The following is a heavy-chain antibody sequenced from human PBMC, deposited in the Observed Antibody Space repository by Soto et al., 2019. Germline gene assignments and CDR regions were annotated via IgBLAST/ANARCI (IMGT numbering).Heavy chain of an antibody. V-gene: IGHV4-39*01. Sequence: QLQLQESGPGLVKPSETLSLTCTVSGGSISSSSYYWGWIRQPPGKGLEWIGSIYYSGSTYYNPSLKSRVTISVDTSKNQFSLKLSSVTDADTAVYYCARNIVVVVAAIEAYYFDYWGQGTLVTVSS. CDR2: IYYSGST. CDR1: GGSISSSSYY. J-gene: IGHJ4*02. CDR3: ARNIVVVVAAIEAYYFDY. D-gene: IGHD2-15*01.